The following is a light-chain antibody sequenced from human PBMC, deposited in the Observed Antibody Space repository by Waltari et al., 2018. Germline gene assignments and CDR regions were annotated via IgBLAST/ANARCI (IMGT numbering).Light chain of an antibody. CDR3: QQYYITPLS. CDR2: WAS. V-gene: IGKV4-1*01. J-gene: IGKJ4*01. CDR1: QDISNY. Sequence: DIQMTQSPSSLSASVGDRVTITCQASQDISNYLNWYQQKPGQPPNLLISWASTRESGVPDRFSGSGSGTDFTLTISSLQAEDVAVYYCQQYYITPLSFGGGTKVEIK.